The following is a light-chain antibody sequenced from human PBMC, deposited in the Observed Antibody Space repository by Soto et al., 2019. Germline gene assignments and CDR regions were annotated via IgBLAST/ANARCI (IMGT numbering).Light chain of an antibody. Sequence: VLPQSPGTLSVSLVASATLSCLASQSVSIHLAWYQQKPGQAPRLLIYDTSTRATGIPARFSGSGSGTEFTLTISSLQSEDFAVYYCQQYSNWPPITFGQGTRLEIK. J-gene: IGKJ5*01. CDR1: QSVSIH. CDR3: QQYSNWPPIT. CDR2: DTS. V-gene: IGKV3-15*01.